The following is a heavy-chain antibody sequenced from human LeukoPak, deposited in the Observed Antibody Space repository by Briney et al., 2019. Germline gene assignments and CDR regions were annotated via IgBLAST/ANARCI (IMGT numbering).Heavy chain of an antibody. V-gene: IGHV3-7*01. J-gene: IGHJ5*02. D-gene: IGHD3-22*01. CDR1: GFTFSSYW. Sequence: GGSLRLSCAASGFTFSSYWMSWVRQAPGKGLEWVANIKQDGSEKYYVDSVKGRFTISRDNAKNSLYLQMNSLRAEDTAVYYCARVLSGSWDWFDPWGQGTLVTVSS. CDR2: IKQDGSEK. CDR3: ARVLSGSWDWFDP.